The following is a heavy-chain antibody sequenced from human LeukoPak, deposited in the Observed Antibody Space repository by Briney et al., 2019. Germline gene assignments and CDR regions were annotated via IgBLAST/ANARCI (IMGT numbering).Heavy chain of an antibody. CDR3: ARDWGTGGRPLDY. J-gene: IGHJ4*02. V-gene: IGHV3-7*04. D-gene: IGHD1-14*01. CDR1: GFTFIRYL. CDR2: IKQVGSEK. Sequence: GGALRLSCAASGFTFIRYLMSWVRHAPGEGLEWVAIIKQVGSEKYCADSVKGRFTISRDNAQNSLYLQMNSLRAEDKAVYYCARDWGTGGRPLDYWGQGTLVTVSS.